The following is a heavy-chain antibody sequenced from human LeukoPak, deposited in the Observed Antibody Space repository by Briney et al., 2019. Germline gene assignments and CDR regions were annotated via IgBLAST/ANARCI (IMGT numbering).Heavy chain of an antibody. CDR1: GYTFTSYD. Sequence: ASVKVSCKASGYTFTSYDINWVRQATGQGLEWMGWMNPNSGNTDYAQKLQGRVTMTTDTSTSTAYMELRSLRSDDTAVYYCARVKGSAASADAFDIWGQGTMVTVSS. V-gene: IGHV1-8*01. J-gene: IGHJ3*02. D-gene: IGHD6-19*01. CDR3: ARVKGSAASADAFDI. CDR2: MNPNSGNT.